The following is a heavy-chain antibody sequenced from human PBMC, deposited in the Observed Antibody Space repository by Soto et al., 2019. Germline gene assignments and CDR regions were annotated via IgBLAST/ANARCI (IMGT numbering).Heavy chain of an antibody. V-gene: IGHV1-18*01. CDR1: GYTFTSYG. Sequence: QVQLVQSGAEVKKPGASVKVSCKASGYTFTSYGISWVRQAPGQGLEWMGWINGYNGNTNHAQKLQGRLTMSTDTSTSTAYMELRSLRSDDSAVYYCARMGDVPYYYYGMDVWGQGTTVTVSS. D-gene: IGHD3-16*01. J-gene: IGHJ6*01. CDR3: ARMGDVPYYYYGMDV. CDR2: INGYNGNT.